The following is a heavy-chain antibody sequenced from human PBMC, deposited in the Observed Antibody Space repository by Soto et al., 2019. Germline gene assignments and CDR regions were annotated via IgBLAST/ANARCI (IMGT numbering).Heavy chain of an antibody. CDR1: SGPTSSHN. J-gene: IGHJ6*02. Sequence: QVQLQQSGPGLVKPSETLSLTCSVSSGPTSSHNWGWIRQTPGRGLEWIGYVYSTGGTSYNPSLNSRVTISADTSTNNISLTLTSVTAADTAVYYCVRQGIGNLRGLVDVWGQGTTVRVSS. CDR3: VRQGIGNLRGLVDV. D-gene: IGHD3-10*01. V-gene: IGHV4-59*08. CDR2: VYSTGGT.